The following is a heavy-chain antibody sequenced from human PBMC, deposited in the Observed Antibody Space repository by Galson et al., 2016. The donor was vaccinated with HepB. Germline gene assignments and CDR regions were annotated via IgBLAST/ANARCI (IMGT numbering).Heavy chain of an antibody. V-gene: IGHV3-23*01. Sequence: SLRLSCAASGFAFSSYAMSWVRQAPGKGLEWVSAISDSGRTTYYPDSVKGRFTISRDNSRNTLHLQMNSLTAEDTAIYYCANLRGGYSGPRYYDYYNGMDVWGQGTTVTVSS. D-gene: IGHD5-12*01. CDR1: GFAFSSYA. J-gene: IGHJ6*02. CDR2: ISDSGRTT. CDR3: ANLRGGYSGPRYYDYYNGMDV.